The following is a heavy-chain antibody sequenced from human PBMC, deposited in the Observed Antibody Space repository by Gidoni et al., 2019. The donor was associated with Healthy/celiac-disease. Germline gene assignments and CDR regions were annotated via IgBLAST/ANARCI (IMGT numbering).Heavy chain of an antibody. CDR3: AKEIGSYGSTPGDY. D-gene: IGHD3-10*01. V-gene: IGHV3-30*18. CDR2: ISYDGSNK. CDR1: GFTFSSYG. J-gene: IGHJ4*02. Sequence: QVQLVESGGGVVQPGRSLRLSCAASGFTFSSYGMHWVRQAPGKGLEWVAVISYDGSNKYYADSVKGRFTISRDNSKNTLYLQMNSLRAEDTAVYYCAKEIGSYGSTPGDYWGQGTLVTVSS.